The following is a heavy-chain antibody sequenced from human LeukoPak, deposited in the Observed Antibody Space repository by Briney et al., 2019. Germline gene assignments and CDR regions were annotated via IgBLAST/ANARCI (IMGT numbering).Heavy chain of an antibody. V-gene: IGHV1-18*01. D-gene: IGHD3-3*01. CDR1: GYTFTSYG. J-gene: IGHJ6*02. CDR3: ASRDRWDFWSGYYPQNYYGMDV. Sequence: ASVKVSCKASGYTFTSYGISWVRQAPGQGLEWMGWISAYSGNTNYAQKFQGRVTMTRNTSISTAYMELSSLRSEDTAVYYCASRDRWDFWSGYYPQNYYGMDVWGQGTTVTVSS. CDR2: ISAYSGNT.